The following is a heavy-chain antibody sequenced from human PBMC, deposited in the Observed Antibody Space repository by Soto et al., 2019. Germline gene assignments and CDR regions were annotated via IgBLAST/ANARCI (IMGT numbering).Heavy chain of an antibody. D-gene: IGHD5-18*01. J-gene: IGHJ4*02. CDR3: ARDSGYSYGPIDY. V-gene: IGHV3-48*02. CDR2: ISSSSSNI. CDR1: GFTFRSYS. Sequence: EVQLVESGGGLVQPGGSLRLACAASGFTFRSYSMNWVRQAPGKVLEWVSYISSSSSNIYYADSVKGRFTISIDNAKNSLYLQMNSLRDEDTAVYYCARDSGYSYGPIDYWGPGTLVTVSS.